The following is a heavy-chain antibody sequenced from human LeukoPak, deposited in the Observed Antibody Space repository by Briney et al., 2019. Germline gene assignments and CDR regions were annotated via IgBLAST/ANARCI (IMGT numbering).Heavy chain of an antibody. V-gene: IGHV4-61*02. CDR1: GGSISGGSYY. J-gene: IGHJ4*02. CDR3: ARDQGYGDPGY. CDR2: IYTSGST. Sequence: SQTLSLTCTVSGGSISGGSYYGRWIRQPAGKGLEWIGRIYTSGSTTYNPSLQSRVTISVDTSKNQFSLKLSSVTAADTAVYYCARDQGYGDPGYWGQGTLVTVSS. D-gene: IGHD4-17*01.